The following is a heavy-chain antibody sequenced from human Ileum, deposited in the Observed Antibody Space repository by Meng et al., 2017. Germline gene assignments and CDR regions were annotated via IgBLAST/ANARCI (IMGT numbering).Heavy chain of an antibody. CDR1: GGSITSGDYY. J-gene: IGHJ4*02. CDR2: IFYTGAT. V-gene: IGHV4-30-4*01. Sequence: QVQLQESGPGLVKPSQTLSHNCTVSGGSITSGDYYWSWIRQPPGKGLEWIGYIFYTGATYSNPSLKSRVTVSLDTSKSQFSLKLSSVTAADTAIYYCVSERRRSYFFDYWGQGTLVTVSS. CDR3: VSERRRSYFFDY.